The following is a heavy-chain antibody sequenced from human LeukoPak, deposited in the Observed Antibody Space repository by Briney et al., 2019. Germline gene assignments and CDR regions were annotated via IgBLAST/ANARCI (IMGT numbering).Heavy chain of an antibody. Sequence: GGSLRLSRAASGFTFSSYGMHWVRQAPGKGLEWVAVIWYDGSNKYYADSVKGRFTISRDNSKNTLYLQMNSLRAEDTAVYYCARDGGASRPGAFDIWGQGTMVTVSS. J-gene: IGHJ3*02. CDR3: ARDGGASRPGAFDI. D-gene: IGHD1-26*01. CDR1: GFTFSSYG. CDR2: IWYDGSNK. V-gene: IGHV3-33*01.